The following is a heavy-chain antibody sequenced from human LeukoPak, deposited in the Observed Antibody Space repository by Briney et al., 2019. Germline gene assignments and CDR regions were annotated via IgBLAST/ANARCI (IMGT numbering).Heavy chain of an antibody. Sequence: SETLSLTCTVPGGSVSSGSYYWSWIRQPPGKGLEWIGYIYYSGSTSYNPSLKSRVTISVDTSKNQFSLKLSSVTAADTAVYYCARESFYYDSSGYYWDDYWGQGTLVTVSS. J-gene: IGHJ4*02. V-gene: IGHV4-61*01. D-gene: IGHD3-22*01. CDR2: IYYSGST. CDR3: ARESFYYDSSGYYWDDY. CDR1: GGSVSSGSYY.